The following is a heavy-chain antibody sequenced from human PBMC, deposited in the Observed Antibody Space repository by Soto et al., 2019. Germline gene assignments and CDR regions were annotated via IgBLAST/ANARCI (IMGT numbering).Heavy chain of an antibody. J-gene: IGHJ4*02. D-gene: IGHD6-19*01. CDR2: INSDGSST. Sequence: AGVSLRLSCAASGFNFSSYWMHWVRQAPGKGLVWVSRINSDGSSTSYADSVKGRFTISRDNAKNTLYLQMNSLRAEDTAVYYCARDRASIAVAGTLPGYWGQGTLVTVSS. CDR1: GFNFSSYW. V-gene: IGHV3-74*01. CDR3: ARDRASIAVAGTLPGY.